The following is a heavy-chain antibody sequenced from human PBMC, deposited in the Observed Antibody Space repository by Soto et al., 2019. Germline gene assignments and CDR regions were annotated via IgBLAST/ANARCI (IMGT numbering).Heavy chain of an antibody. CDR2: ISGSGGST. Sequence: GGSLRLSCAASGFTFSSYAMSWVRQAPGKGLEWVSAISGSGGSTYYADSVKGRFTISRDNSKNTLYLQMNSLRAEDTAVYYCEKGGYSSSWYRCFDLWGQGTPVTVSS. CDR1: GFTFSSYA. V-gene: IGHV3-23*01. CDR3: EKGGYSSSWYRCFDL. J-gene: IGHJ5*02. D-gene: IGHD6-13*01.